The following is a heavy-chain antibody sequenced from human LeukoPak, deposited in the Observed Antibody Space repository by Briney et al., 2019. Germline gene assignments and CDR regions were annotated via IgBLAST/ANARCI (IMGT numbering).Heavy chain of an antibody. CDR3: ARVEWGVVAATTTAYYMDV. Sequence: GGSLRLSCAASGFTFSSYSMDWVRQAPGKGLEWVSSISSSSYIYYANSVKGRFTISRDNAKNSLYLQMNSLRAEDTAVYYCARVEWGVVAATTTAYYMDVWGKGTTVTVSS. CDR2: ISSSSYI. CDR1: GFTFSSYS. J-gene: IGHJ6*03. D-gene: IGHD2-15*01. V-gene: IGHV3-21*01.